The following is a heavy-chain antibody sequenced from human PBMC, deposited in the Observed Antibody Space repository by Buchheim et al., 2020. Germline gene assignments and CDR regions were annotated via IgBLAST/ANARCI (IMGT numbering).Heavy chain of an antibody. CDR3: ASRVRYNIVATILENWYFDL. V-gene: IGHV1-3*01. CDR2: INAGNGNT. CDR1: GYTFTSYA. Sequence: QVQLVQSGAEVKKPGASVKVSCKASGYTFTSYAMHWVRQAPGQRLEWMGWINAGNGNTKYSQKFQGRVTITRDTSASTAYMELSSLRSEDTAVYYCASRVRYNIVATILENWYFDLWGRGTL. J-gene: IGHJ2*01. D-gene: IGHD5-12*01.